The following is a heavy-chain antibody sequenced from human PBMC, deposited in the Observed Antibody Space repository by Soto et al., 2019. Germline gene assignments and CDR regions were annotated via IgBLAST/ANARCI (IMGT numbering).Heavy chain of an antibody. V-gene: IGHV1-69*01. CDR3: ARAPYYYDSSGYYPTYYYYGMDV. J-gene: IGHJ6*02. Sequence: QVQLVQSGAEVKKPGSSVKVSCKASGGTFSSYAISWVRQAPGQGLEWMGWIIPIFGTANYAQKFQGRVTITADESTSTAYMELSSLRSEDTAVYYCARAPYYYDSSGYYPTYYYYGMDVWGQGTTVTVSS. D-gene: IGHD3-22*01. CDR2: IIPIFGTA. CDR1: GGTFSSYA.